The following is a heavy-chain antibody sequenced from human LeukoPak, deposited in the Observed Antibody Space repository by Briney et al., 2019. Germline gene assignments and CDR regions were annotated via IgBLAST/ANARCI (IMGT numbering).Heavy chain of an antibody. Sequence: GGSLRLSCAASGFMLSDYYVSWIRQSPGKGLEWISYISGDGSTIFFADSLKGRFTISRDNAENSVFLQIDRLRVEDTAIYYCARRTGHSYFDYWGQGILVTVSS. D-gene: IGHD1-14*01. J-gene: IGHJ4*02. CDR2: ISGDGSTI. V-gene: IGHV3-11*01. CDR1: GFMLSDYY. CDR3: ARRTGHSYFDY.